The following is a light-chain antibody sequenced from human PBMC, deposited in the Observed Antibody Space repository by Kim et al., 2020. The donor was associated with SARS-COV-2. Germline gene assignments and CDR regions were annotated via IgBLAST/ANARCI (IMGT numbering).Light chain of an antibody. CDR3: QQLNSYPPVT. CDR2: SAS. J-gene: IGKJ3*01. V-gene: IGKV1-9*01. CDR1: QGISSY. Sequence: DIHLTQSPSFLSASVGDRVTITCRASQGISSYLAWFQQKPGKAPKLLIYSASTLQSGVPSRFSGSGSGTEFTLTISSLQPEDFATYYCQQLNSYPPVTFGPGTKVDIK.